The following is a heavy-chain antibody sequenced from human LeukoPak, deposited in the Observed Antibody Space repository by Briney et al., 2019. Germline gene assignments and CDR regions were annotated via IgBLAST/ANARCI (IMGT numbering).Heavy chain of an antibody. Sequence: GGSLRLSCAASGFTFSNAWMSWVRQAPGKGLEWVGRIKSKTDGGTTDYAAPVKGRFTISRDDSKNTLYLQMNSLKTEDTAVYYCTTGTVLRFLEWSYDYWGQGTLVTVSS. J-gene: IGHJ4*02. CDR3: TTGTVLRFLEWSYDY. D-gene: IGHD3-3*01. CDR2: IKSKTDGGTT. CDR1: GFTFSNAW. V-gene: IGHV3-15*01.